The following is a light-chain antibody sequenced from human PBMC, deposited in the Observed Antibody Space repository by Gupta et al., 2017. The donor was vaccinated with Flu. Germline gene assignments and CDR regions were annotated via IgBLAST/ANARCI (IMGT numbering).Light chain of an antibody. Sequence: AIQMTQSPSSLSASVGDRVTITCRASQGIRNDLVWYQQKPGKAPKFLIYAASSLQSGVPSRFSGSGSGTDFTLTISSLQAEDLATYYCLQDYNYPWTFGQGTKVEIK. CDR1: QGIRND. V-gene: IGKV1-6*01. CDR2: AAS. CDR3: LQDYNYPWT. J-gene: IGKJ1*01.